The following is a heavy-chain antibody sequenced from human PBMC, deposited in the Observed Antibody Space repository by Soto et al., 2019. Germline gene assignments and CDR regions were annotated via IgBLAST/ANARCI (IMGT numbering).Heavy chain of an antibody. J-gene: IGHJ5*02. V-gene: IGHV1-69*02. Sequence: QVQLVQSGAEVKKPGSSVKVSCKASGGTFSSYTISWVRQAPGQGLEWMGRIIPILGIANYAQKFQGRVTITADKSTSTAYMDLISLRSEDTAVYYCSCSSTSSPDRDPWGQGPLVTVSS. CDR2: IIPILGIA. D-gene: IGHD2-2*01. CDR3: SCSSTSSPDRDP. CDR1: GGTFSSYT.